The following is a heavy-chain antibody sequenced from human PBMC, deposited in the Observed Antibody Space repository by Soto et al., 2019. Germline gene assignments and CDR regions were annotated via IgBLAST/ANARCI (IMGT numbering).Heavy chain of an antibody. V-gene: IGHV4-61*01. D-gene: IGHD5-18*01. Sequence: SETLSLTCTVSGGSISSGSYYWSWIRQPPGKGLEWIGYIYYSGSTNYNPSLKSRVTISVDTSKNQFSLKLSSVTAADTAVYYCARPLYSYGPMDVWGQGTTVTVSS. J-gene: IGHJ6*02. CDR2: IYYSGST. CDR1: GGSISSGSYY. CDR3: ARPLYSYGPMDV.